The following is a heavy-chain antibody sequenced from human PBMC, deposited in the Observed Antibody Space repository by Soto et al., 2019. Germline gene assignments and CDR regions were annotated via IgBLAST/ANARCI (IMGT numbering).Heavy chain of an antibody. Sequence: QVQLQESGPGLVKPSQTLSLTCTVSGGSISSGGYYWSWIRQHPGKGLEWIGYIYYSGSTYYNPSLKSRVTISVDTSKNQFSLKLSSVTAADTAVYYCARDGINYDILTGYSYNWFDPWGQGTLVTVSS. CDR3: ARDGINYDILTGYSYNWFDP. D-gene: IGHD3-9*01. CDR1: GGSISSGGYY. V-gene: IGHV4-31*03. J-gene: IGHJ5*02. CDR2: IYYSGST.